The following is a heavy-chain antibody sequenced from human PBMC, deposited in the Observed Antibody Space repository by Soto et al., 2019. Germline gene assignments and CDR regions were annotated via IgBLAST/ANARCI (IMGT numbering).Heavy chain of an antibody. D-gene: IGHD3-3*01. CDR2: ISNSGGHT. V-gene: IGHV3-64*04. CDR1: GFTFSNYE. Sequence: GGSLRLSCAASGFTFSNYEMHWVRQAPGKGLEYVSGISNSGGHTDYAKSVKGRFTISRDNSKNTLYLQMNSLRAEDTAVYYCAKDLAYDFWSGYPPWYGMDVWGQGTTVTVSS. J-gene: IGHJ6*02. CDR3: AKDLAYDFWSGYPPWYGMDV.